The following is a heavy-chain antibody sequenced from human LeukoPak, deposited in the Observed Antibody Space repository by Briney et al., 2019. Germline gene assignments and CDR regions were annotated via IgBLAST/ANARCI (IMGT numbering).Heavy chain of an antibody. J-gene: IGHJ6*03. D-gene: IGHD2-15*01. CDR3: ARGLNEVVANYYYYYMDV. CDR2: MNPNSGNT. Sequence: ASVKVSCKASGYTFTSYDINWVRQATGQGLEWMGWMNPNSGNTGYAQKFQGRVTMTRNTSISTAYMELSSLRSEDTAVYYCARGLNEVVANYYYYYMDVWGKGTTVTVSS. CDR1: GYTFTSYD. V-gene: IGHV1-8*01.